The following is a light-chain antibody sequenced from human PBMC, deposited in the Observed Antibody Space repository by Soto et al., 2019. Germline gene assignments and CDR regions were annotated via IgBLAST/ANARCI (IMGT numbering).Light chain of an antibody. J-gene: IGKJ1*01. CDR2: GAS. Sequence: EIVMTQSPATLSVSPGERATLSCRASQSVSSNLAWHQQKPGQAPRLLIYGASTRATGIPARFSGSGSGTEFTLSISSLQSEEFAVYYCQQYNSWPGTFGQGTKVEIK. V-gene: IGKV3-15*01. CDR3: QQYNSWPGT. CDR1: QSVSSN.